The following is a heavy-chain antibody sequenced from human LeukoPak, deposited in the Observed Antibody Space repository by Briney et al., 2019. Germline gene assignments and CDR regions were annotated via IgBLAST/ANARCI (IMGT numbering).Heavy chain of an antibody. Sequence: GGSLRLSCAASGFTFSSYEMNWVRQAPGKGLEWVSYISSSGSTIYYADSVKGRFTISRDNAKNSLYLQMNSLRAEDTAVYYCARVGGWLQFSHFDYWGQGTLVTVSS. V-gene: IGHV3-48*03. CDR2: ISSSGSTI. D-gene: IGHD5-24*01. CDR3: ARVGGWLQFSHFDY. CDR1: GFTFSSYE. J-gene: IGHJ4*02.